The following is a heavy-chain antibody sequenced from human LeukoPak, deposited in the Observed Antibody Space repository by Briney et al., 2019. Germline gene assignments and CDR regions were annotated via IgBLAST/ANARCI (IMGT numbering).Heavy chain of an antibody. Sequence: SETLSLTWTVSGGSISSSSYYWCWIRQPPGKGLEWIGSIYYSGSTYYNPSLKSRVTISVDTSKNQFSLKLSSVTAAVTAVYYCARLLSGGFDYWGQGTLVTVSS. CDR1: GGSISSSSYY. V-gene: IGHV4-39*01. CDR2: IYYSGST. J-gene: IGHJ4*02. CDR3: ARLLSGGFDY.